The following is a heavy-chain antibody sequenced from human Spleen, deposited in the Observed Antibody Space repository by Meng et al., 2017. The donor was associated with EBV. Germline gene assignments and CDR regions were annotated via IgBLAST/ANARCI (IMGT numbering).Heavy chain of an antibody. J-gene: IGHJ5*02. Sequence: QVQLVESGGGVVQPGASLRLSCAASGFIFDNYAFHWVRQAPGKGLEWVAVISHDGNTAFYGGSVKGRFSISRDNSRTTLYLQINKLRLDDTAVYYCAREIYSSATNWFDPWGQGTLVTVSS. CDR2: ISHDGNTA. D-gene: IGHD6-25*01. CDR1: GFIFDNYA. V-gene: IGHV3-30*04. CDR3: AREIYSSATNWFDP.